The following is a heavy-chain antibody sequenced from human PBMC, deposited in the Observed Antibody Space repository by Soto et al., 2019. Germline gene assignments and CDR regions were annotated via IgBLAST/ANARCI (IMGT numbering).Heavy chain of an antibody. CDR2: INHSGTT. Sequence: SETLSLTCGVYGGSFSGYQWNWIRQSPGQGLEWIGEINHSGTTKYNPSHESRINLSVDTSKKQFSLKMFSVTAADTAIYYCARGWRFDPWGQGTQVTV. CDR3: ARGWRFDP. D-gene: IGHD1-1*01. J-gene: IGHJ5*02. V-gene: IGHV4-34*01. CDR1: GGSFSGYQ.